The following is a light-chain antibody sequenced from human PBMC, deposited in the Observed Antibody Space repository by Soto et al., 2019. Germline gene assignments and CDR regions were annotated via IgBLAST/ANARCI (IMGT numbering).Light chain of an antibody. CDR1: QSVSSY. CDR2: DAS. V-gene: IGKV3-11*01. J-gene: IGKJ1*01. Sequence: EIVLTQSPATLSLSPGERATLSCRASQSVSSYLAWYQQNPGQAPRLLIYDASSRATGIPARFSGTGSGTDVTLTVSSLEPEDFAVYYCQQRSNWPGTFVQGTKVEMK. CDR3: QQRSNWPGT.